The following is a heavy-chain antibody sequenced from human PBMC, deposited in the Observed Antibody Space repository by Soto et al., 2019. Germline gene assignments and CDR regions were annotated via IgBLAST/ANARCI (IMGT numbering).Heavy chain of an antibody. CDR1: GFTFSTYA. J-gene: IGHJ5*02. CDR3: ARSSGGNFGIIIEGTNWFDP. V-gene: IGHV3-23*01. Sequence: GGSLRLSCAASGFTFSTYAMTWVRQAPGRGLEWVSTILHDETPFYTDSVKGRFTISRDNVRGTLYLQMNGLRVEDAALYFCARSSGGNFGIIIEGTNWFDPWGQGTLVTVSS. CDR2: ILHDETP. D-gene: IGHD1-26*01.